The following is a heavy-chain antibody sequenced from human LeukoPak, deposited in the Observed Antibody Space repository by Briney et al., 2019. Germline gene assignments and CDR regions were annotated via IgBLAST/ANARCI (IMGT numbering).Heavy chain of an antibody. CDR3: AKGQWLVEGFDY. V-gene: IGHV3-23*01. CDR2: ISGSGGST. J-gene: IGHJ4*02. D-gene: IGHD6-19*01. Sequence: GSLRLSCAASGFTFSSYAMSWVRQAPGKGLEWVSAISGSGGSTYYADSVKGRFTISRDNSKNTLYLQMNSLRAEDTAVYYCAKGQWLVEGFDYWGQGTLVTVSS. CDR1: GFTFSSYA.